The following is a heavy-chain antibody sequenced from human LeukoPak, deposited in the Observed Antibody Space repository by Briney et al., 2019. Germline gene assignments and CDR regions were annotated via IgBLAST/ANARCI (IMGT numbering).Heavy chain of an antibody. D-gene: IGHD1-26*01. J-gene: IGHJ4*02. CDR3: ANGGSYYPPHY. V-gene: IGHV4-39*01. CDR2: IYYDGRT. Sequence: SETLSLTCTVSGGSISSSSFSWGWIRQPPGKGLDWIGDIYYDGRTYYNPSLKSRVTISVDTSKNQFSLKLSSVTAADTAVYYCANGGSYYPPHYWGQGTLVTVSS. CDR1: GGSISSSSFS.